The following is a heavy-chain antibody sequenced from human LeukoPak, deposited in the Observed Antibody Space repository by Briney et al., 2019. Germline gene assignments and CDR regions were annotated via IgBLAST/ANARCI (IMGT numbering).Heavy chain of an antibody. CDR2: ISSSGSTI. J-gene: IGHJ3*02. V-gene: IGHV3-11*01. CDR3: ARRWLAAAATGDAFDI. Sequence: GGSLRLSCAASGFTFSDYYMSWIRQAPGKGLEWVSYISSSGSTIYYADSVKGRFTISRDNAKNSLYLQMNSLRAEDTAVYYCARRWLAAAATGDAFDIWGQGTMVTVSS. CDR1: GFTFSDYY. D-gene: IGHD6-13*01.